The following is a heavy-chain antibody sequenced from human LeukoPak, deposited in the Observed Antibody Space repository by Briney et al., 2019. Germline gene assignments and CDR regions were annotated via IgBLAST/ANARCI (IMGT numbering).Heavy chain of an antibody. CDR2: ISGSGGST. Sequence: GASLRLSCAASGFTFSSYAMSWVRQAPGKGLEWVSAISGSGGSTCYADSVKGRFTISRDNSKNTLYLQMNSLRAEDTAVYYCAKERENYDILTGYLDWGQGTLVTVSS. V-gene: IGHV3-23*01. CDR1: GFTFSSYA. D-gene: IGHD3-9*01. CDR3: AKERENYDILTGYLD. J-gene: IGHJ4*02.